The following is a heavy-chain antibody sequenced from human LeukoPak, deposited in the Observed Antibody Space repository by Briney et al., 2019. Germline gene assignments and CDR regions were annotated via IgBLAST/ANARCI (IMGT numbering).Heavy chain of an antibody. CDR2: INPNSGGT. CDR3: ARPRLDRSGGSWYFDY. J-gene: IGHJ4*02. D-gene: IGHD2-15*01. V-gene: IGHV1-2*06. Sequence: ASVKVSCTASGYTFTGYYMHWVRQAPGQGLEWMGRINPNSGGTNYAQKFQGRVTMTRDTSISTAYMELSRLRSDDTAVYYCARPRLDRSGGSWYFDYWGQGTLVTVSS. CDR1: GYTFTGYY.